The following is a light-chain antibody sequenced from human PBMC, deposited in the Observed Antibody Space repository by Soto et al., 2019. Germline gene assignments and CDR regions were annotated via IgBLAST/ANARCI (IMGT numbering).Light chain of an antibody. V-gene: IGLV2-14*03. Sequence: SALPQPASVSGSPGQSITISCTGTSSDVGGNKYVSWYQHYPGKAPKLMICDVSSRPSGVSNRFSGSKSGNTASLTISGLQAEDEADYYCSAFTGTTYVFGTGTKVTVL. CDR3: SAFTGTTYV. CDR1: SSDVGGNKY. J-gene: IGLJ1*01. CDR2: DVS.